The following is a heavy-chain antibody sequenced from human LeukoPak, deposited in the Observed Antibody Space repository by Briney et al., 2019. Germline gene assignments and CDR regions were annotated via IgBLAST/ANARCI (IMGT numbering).Heavy chain of an antibody. CDR3: ATLPLSGYVPHDY. CDR2: INHSGST. J-gene: IGHJ4*02. V-gene: IGHV4-34*01. D-gene: IGHD5-12*01. CDR1: GGSFSGYY. Sequence: PSGTLSLTCAVYGGSFSGYYWSWIRQPPGKGLEWIGEINHSGSTNYNPSLKSRVTISVDTSKNQFSLKLSSVTAADTAVYYCATLPLSGYVPHDYWGQGTLVTVSS.